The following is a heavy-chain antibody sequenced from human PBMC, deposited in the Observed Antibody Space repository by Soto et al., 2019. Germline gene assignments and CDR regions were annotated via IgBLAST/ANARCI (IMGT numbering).Heavy chain of an antibody. D-gene: IGHD3-10*01. Sequence: QVQLVQSGAEVKKPGSSVKVSCKLFGVTFSNYRISWVRQAPGQGLEWMGGILPISGAANYAQKFQGRVTLTADESTSTACMELSSLGSEDTAVYYCARGGGKYYGSGNYAFDYWGQGTLVTVSS. CDR1: GVTFSNYR. CDR2: ILPISGAA. V-gene: IGHV1-69*01. CDR3: ARGGGKYYGSGNYAFDY. J-gene: IGHJ4*02.